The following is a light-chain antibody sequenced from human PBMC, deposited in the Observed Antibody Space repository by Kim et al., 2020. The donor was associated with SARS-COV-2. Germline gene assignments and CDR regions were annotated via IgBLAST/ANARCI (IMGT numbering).Light chain of an antibody. CDR2: DAS. J-gene: IGKJ2*01. V-gene: IGKV3-20*01. Sequence: FSPAGKSTPPSSASQTVSSSSLAWYQHRPGQAPRLLIYDASSRATGVPDRFSGSGSGTDFTLTISRLEPEDFAVYYCQQYDSSPRTFGQGTKLEI. CDR1: QTVSSSS. CDR3: QQYDSSPRT.